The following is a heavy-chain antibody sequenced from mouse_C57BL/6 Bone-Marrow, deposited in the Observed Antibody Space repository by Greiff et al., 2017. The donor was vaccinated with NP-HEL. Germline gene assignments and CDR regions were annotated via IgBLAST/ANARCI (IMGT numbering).Heavy chain of an antibody. J-gene: IGHJ2*01. D-gene: IGHD2-5*01. V-gene: IGHV5-6*01. Sequence: EVQLVESGGGLVKPGGSLKLSCAASGFTFSSYAMSWVRQTPEKRLEWVATISSGGSYTYYPDSVKGRFTISRDNAKNTLYLQMSSLKSEDTAMYYCARHLYSNFYFYYWGQGTTLTVSS. CDR2: ISSGGSYT. CDR3: ARHLYSNFYFYY. CDR1: GFTFSSYA.